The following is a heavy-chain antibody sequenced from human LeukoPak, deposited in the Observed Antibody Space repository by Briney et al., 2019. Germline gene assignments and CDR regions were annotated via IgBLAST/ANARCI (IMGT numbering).Heavy chain of an antibody. CDR2: IYYRGNT. CDR1: GGSISGGDYY. CDR3: ARADTYYYGSGSYRYFDY. J-gene: IGHJ4*02. V-gene: IGHV4-30-4*01. D-gene: IGHD3-10*01. Sequence: SETLSLTCTVSGGSISGGDYYYSWIRQPPGKGLEWIGYIYYRGNTYYNPSLKSRVTMSLDTAKSQFFLNLSSVTAADTAVYYCARADTYYYGSGSYRYFDYWGQGTLVTVSS.